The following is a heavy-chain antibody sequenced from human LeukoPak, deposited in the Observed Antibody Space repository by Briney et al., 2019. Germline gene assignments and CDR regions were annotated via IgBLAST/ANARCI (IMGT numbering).Heavy chain of an antibody. CDR3: ARDGPRYCSGGSCYLHY. V-gene: IGHV1-18*01. Sequence: GASVKVSCKASGYTLTSYGISWVRQAPGQGLEWMGWISAYNGNTNYAQKLQGRVTMTTDTSTSTAYMELRSLRSDDTAVYYCARDGPRYCSGGSCYLHYWGQGTLVTVSS. D-gene: IGHD2-15*01. J-gene: IGHJ4*02. CDR1: GYTLTSYG. CDR2: ISAYNGNT.